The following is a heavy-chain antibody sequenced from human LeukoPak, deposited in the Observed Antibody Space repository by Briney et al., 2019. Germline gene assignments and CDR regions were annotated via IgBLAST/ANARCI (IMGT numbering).Heavy chain of an antibody. CDR1: GFTFSSYS. CDR3: ASQVAASDFDY. J-gene: IGHJ4*02. D-gene: IGHD6-25*01. CDR2: ISSSSSTI. Sequence: GGSLRLSCAASGFTFSSYSMNWVRQAPGKGLEWVSYISSSSSTIYYADSVKGRFTTSRDNAKNSLYLQMNSLRAEDTAVYYCASQVAASDFDYWGQGTLVTVSS. V-gene: IGHV3-48*04.